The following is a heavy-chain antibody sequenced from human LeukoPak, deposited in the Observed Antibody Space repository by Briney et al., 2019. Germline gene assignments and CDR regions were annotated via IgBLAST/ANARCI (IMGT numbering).Heavy chain of an antibody. J-gene: IGHJ6*04. V-gene: IGHV3-21*01. CDR3: ARDQRLALHSGMDV. CDR2: ISSSSSYI. CDR1: GFTFSSYS. Sequence: GGSLRLSCAASGFTFSSYSMNWVRQAPGKGLKWVSSISSSSSYIYYADSVKGRFTTSRDNAKNSLYLQMNSLRAEDTAVYYCARDQRLALHSGMDVWGKGTTVTVSS. D-gene: IGHD3-10*01.